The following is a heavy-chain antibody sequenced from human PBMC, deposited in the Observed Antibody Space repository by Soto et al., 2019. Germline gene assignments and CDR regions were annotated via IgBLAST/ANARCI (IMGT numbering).Heavy chain of an antibody. J-gene: IGHJ6*02. V-gene: IGHV4-34*01. CDR1: GGSFSGYY. D-gene: IGHD6-25*01. Sequence: QVQLQQWGAGLLKPSETLSLTCAVYGGSFSGYYWSWIRQPPGKGLEWIGEINHSGSTNYNPSLKSRVTISVDTSQNQFSLKLSSVTAADTAVYYCARGIAASPLVDYGMDVWGQGTTVTVSS. CDR3: ARGIAASPLVDYGMDV. CDR2: INHSGST.